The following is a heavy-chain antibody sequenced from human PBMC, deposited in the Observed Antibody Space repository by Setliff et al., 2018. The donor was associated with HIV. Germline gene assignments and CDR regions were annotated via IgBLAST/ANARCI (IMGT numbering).Heavy chain of an antibody. Sequence: GGSLRLSCAASGLTDTYNYMSWVRQAPGKGLEWVSVIYAGGSTYYADSVKGHFTISRDNSKNTVYLQMNSLRAEDTAEYYCAKELAASGLGYFDSWGRGILVTVSS. V-gene: IGHV3-53*01. CDR2: IYAGGST. J-gene: IGHJ4*02. CDR1: GLTDTYNY. CDR3: AKELAASGLGYFDS. D-gene: IGHD3-22*01.